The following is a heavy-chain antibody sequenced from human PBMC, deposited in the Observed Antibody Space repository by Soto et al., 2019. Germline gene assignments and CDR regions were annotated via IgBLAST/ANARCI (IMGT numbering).Heavy chain of an antibody. Sequence: QVQLQQWGAGLLKPSETLSLTCSVYGGSFSGYYWSWIRQPPGKGLEWLGEIIHSGSTNYNPSLKSRVTVSADTSKNQFSLKLSSVTGADTAVYYCARGWHSRSWYPVFDYWGQGTLVTVSS. CDR1: GGSFSGYY. CDR2: IIHSGST. CDR3: ARGWHSRSWYPVFDY. D-gene: IGHD6-13*01. V-gene: IGHV4-34*12. J-gene: IGHJ4*02.